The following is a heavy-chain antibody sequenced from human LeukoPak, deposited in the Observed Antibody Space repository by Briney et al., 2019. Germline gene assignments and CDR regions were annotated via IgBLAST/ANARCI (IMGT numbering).Heavy chain of an antibody. Sequence: GGSLRLSCAASGFTFSSYAMSWVRQAPGKGLMWVSGLSDSGSSTFYADSVKGRFTIYRDNSKNVLYLQMNSLRADDTAVYYCAITLWGLTLLSSDHWGQGTLVTVSS. J-gene: IGHJ4*02. CDR3: AITLWGLTLLSSDH. D-gene: IGHD2-21*02. CDR1: GFTFSSYA. CDR2: LSDSGSST. V-gene: IGHV3-23*01.